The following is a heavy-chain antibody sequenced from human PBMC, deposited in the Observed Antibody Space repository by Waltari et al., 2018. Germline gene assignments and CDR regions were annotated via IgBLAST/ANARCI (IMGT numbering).Heavy chain of an antibody. CDR1: GFTLSHRGER. V-gene: IGHV2-70*04. J-gene: IGHJ4*02. CDR3: ARGVATIPLDD. Sequence: QVTLKESGPALVKATQTLTLTCTFSGFTLSHRGERVTWIRQPPGKALEWLARIYYDDDKFYNTSLKTRLSISKDTSKNQVVLTMTNMDPVDTATYYGARGVATIPLDDWGQGTLVTVSS. D-gene: IGHD5-12*01. CDR2: IYYDDDK.